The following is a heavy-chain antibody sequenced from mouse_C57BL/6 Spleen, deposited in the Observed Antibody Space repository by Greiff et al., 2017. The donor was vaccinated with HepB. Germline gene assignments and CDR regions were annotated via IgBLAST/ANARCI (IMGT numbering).Heavy chain of an antibody. CDR1: GYAFSSYW. Sequence: VKLMESGAELVKPGASVKISCKASGYAFSSYWMNWVKQRPGKGLEWIGQIYPGDGDTNYNGKFKGKATLTADKSSSTAYMQLSSLTSEDSAVYFCARPVYYAMDYWGQGTSVTVSS. CDR2: IYPGDGDT. J-gene: IGHJ4*01. CDR3: ARPVYYAMDY. V-gene: IGHV1-80*01.